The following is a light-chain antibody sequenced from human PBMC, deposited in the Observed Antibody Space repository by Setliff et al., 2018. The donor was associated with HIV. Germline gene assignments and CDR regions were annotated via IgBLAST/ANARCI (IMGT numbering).Light chain of an antibody. CDR2: EVT. Sequence: QSALTQPASVSRSPGQSITLSCTGSSSDVGNYNLVSWYQHHPGTAPKLVIYEVTKRPSGVSNRFSGSKSGNTASLTISGLQAEDEADYYCCSYARSSTYVFGTGTKV. J-gene: IGLJ1*01. V-gene: IGLV2-23*02. CDR3: CSYARSSTYV. CDR1: SSDVGNYNL.